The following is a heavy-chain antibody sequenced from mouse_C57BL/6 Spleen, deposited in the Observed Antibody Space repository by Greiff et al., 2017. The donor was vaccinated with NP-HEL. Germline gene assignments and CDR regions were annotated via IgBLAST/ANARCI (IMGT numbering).Heavy chain of an antibody. Sequence: DVKLVESGPGLVKPSQSLSLTCSVTGYSITSGYYWNWIRQFPGNKLEWMGYISYDGSNNYNPSLKNRISITRDTSKNQFFLKLNSVTTEDTATYYCARDGTFAYWGQGTLVTVSA. CDR3: ARDGTFAY. CDR1: GYSITSGYY. D-gene: IGHD3-3*01. CDR2: ISYDGSN. J-gene: IGHJ3*01. V-gene: IGHV3-6*01.